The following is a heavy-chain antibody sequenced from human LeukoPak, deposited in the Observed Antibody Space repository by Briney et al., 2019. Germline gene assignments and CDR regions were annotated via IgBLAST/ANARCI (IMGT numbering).Heavy chain of an antibody. D-gene: IGHD1-26*01. CDR1: GYTFTSYG. V-gene: IGHV1-8*02. CDR3: ARFQVGAMFDNDAFDI. Sequence: ASVKVSCKASGYTFTSYGISWVRQAPGQGLEWMGWMNPNSGNTGYAQKFQGRVTMTRNTSISTAYMELSSLRSEDTAVYYCARFQVGAMFDNDAFDIWGQGTMVTVSS. CDR2: MNPNSGNT. J-gene: IGHJ3*02.